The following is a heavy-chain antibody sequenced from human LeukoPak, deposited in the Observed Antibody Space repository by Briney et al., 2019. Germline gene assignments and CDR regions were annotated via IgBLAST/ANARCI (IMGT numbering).Heavy chain of an antibody. V-gene: IGHV3-73*01. D-gene: IGHD4-11*01. CDR1: GFTFSGSA. CDR3: TRPAGWAPAYSN. J-gene: IGHJ4*02. CDR2: IRSKANSYAT. Sequence: PGGSLRLSCAASGFTFSGSAMHWVRQASGKGLEWVGRIRSKANSYATAYAASVKGRFTISRDDSKNTAYLQMNSLKTEDTAVYYCTRPAGWAPAYSNWGQGTLVTVSS.